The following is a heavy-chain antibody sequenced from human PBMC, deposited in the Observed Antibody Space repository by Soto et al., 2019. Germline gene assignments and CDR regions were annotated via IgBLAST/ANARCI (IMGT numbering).Heavy chain of an antibody. D-gene: IGHD3-10*01. Sequence: SGTLSVTSAVSNFSVIKEYYLGWFRQPPGKGLEWIGSVHQSGSPYYNPSLKSRLTISIDLPKKQFSLRLSSVTAADKAVYYCARRAPRGIIHDFDSWGQGSLVTVSP. CDR3: ARRAPRGIIHDFDS. CDR1: NFSVIKEYY. J-gene: IGHJ4*02. CDR2: VHQSGSP. V-gene: IGHV4-38-2*01.